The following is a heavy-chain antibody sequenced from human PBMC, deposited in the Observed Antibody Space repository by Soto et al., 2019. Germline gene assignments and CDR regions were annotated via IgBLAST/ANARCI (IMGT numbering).Heavy chain of an antibody. CDR1: GGSISSSNW. Sequence: SETLSLTCAVSGGSISSSNWWSWVRQPPGKGLEWIGEIYHSGSTNYNPSLKSRVTMTRDTSTSTVYMELSSLRSEDTAVYYCARGYDDTAMASGLDYWGQGTLVTVSS. J-gene: IGHJ4*02. V-gene: IGHV4-4*02. CDR3: ARGYDDTAMASGLDY. D-gene: IGHD5-18*01. CDR2: IYHSGST.